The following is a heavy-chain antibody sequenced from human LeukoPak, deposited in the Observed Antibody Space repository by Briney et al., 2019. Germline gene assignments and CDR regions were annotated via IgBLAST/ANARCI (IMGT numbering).Heavy chain of an antibody. CDR3: ARHGSWYWYFDL. Sequence: SETLSLTCAVYGESFSGYYWSWIRQSPGIGLEWIGEINRSGSTNYNPSLKSRVTISGDTSKRQFSLKLSSVTAADTAVYYCARHGSWYWYFDLWGRGTLVTVSS. D-gene: IGHD6-13*01. J-gene: IGHJ2*01. V-gene: IGHV4-34*01. CDR1: GESFSGYY. CDR2: INRSGST.